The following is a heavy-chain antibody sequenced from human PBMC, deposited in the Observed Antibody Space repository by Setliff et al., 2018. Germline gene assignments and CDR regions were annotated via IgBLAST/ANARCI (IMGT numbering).Heavy chain of an antibody. CDR1: TFDDYA. CDR2: ISWDGGST. J-gene: IGHJ4*02. CDR3: ARTTGYRLEGDFDY. D-gene: IGHD1-1*01. V-gene: IGHV3-43D*03. Sequence: TFDDYAMHWVRQAPGKGLEWVSLISWDGGSTYYVDSVKGRFTVSRDNAKNSLYLQMTSLRAEDTAIYYCARTTGYRLEGDFDYWGQGTLVTVSS.